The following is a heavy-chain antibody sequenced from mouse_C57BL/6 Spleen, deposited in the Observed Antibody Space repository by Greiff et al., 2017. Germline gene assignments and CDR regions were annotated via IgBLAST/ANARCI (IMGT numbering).Heavy chain of an antibody. V-gene: IGHV5-4*03. Sequence: EVKLMESGGGLVKPGGSLKLSCAASGFTFRSYAMSWVRQTPEKRLEWVATISDGGSYTYYPDNVKGRFTISRDNAKNNLYLQMSHLKSEETAMYYCARGGDYSNPYWYFDVWGTGTTVTVSS. J-gene: IGHJ1*03. CDR2: ISDGGSYT. D-gene: IGHD2-5*01. CDR1: GFTFRSYA. CDR3: ARGGDYSNPYWYFDV.